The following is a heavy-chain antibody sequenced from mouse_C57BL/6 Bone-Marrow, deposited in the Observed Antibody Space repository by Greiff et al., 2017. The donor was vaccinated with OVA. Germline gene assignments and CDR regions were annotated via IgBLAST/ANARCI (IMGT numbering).Heavy chain of an antibody. CDR2: ISSGSSTI. Sequence: EVKLVESGGGLVKPGGSLKLSCAASGFTFSDYGMHWVRQAPEKGLEWVAYISSGSSTIYYADTVKGRFTISRDNAKNTLFLQMTSRRSEDTAIYYCARINYWYCDVWGTGTTVTVSS. CDR3: ARINYWYCDV. CDR1: GFTFSDYG. V-gene: IGHV5-17*01. J-gene: IGHJ1*03.